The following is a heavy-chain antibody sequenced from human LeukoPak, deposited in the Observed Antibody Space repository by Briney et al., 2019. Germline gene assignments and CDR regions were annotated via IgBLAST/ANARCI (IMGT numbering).Heavy chain of an antibody. CDR2: IYYSGST. D-gene: IGHD3-10*01. V-gene: IGHV4-59*06. CDR1: GGSISSYY. J-gene: IGHJ4*02. Sequence: SETLSLTCTVSGGSISSYYWSWIRQPPGKGLEWIGYIYYSGSTYYNPSLKSRVTISVDTSKNQFSLKLSSVTAADTAVYYCARGPRFGELLGFDYWGQGTLVTVSS. CDR3: ARGPRFGELLGFDY.